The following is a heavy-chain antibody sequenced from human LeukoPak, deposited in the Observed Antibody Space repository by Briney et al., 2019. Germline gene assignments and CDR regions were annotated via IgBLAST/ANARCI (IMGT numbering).Heavy chain of an antibody. CDR2: INHSGST. CDR1: GGSFSGYY. Sequence: SETLSLTCAVYGGSFSGYYWSWIRQPPGKGLEWVGEINHSGSTNYNPSLKSRVTISVDTSKNQFSLKPSSVTAADTAVYYCARGRKPQLLRPPRGFDYWGQGTLVTVSS. J-gene: IGHJ4*02. D-gene: IGHD2-2*01. CDR3: ARGRKPQLLRPPRGFDY. V-gene: IGHV4-34*01.